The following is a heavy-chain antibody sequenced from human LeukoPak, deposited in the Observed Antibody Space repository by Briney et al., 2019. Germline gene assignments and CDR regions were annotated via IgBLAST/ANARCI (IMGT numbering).Heavy chain of an antibody. CDR3: AKSAIIAPFDY. CDR2: ISWNSGSI. Sequence: QSGGSLRLSCAASGFTFDDYAMHWVRQAPGKGLEWVSGISWNSGSIGYADSVKGRFTISRDNAKNSLYLQMNSLRAEDTALYYCAKSAIIAPFDYWGQGTLVTVSS. J-gene: IGHJ4*02. CDR1: GFTFDDYA. V-gene: IGHV3-9*01. D-gene: IGHD3-16*02.